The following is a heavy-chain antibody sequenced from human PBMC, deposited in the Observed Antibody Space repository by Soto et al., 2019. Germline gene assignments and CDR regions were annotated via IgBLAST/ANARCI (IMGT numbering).Heavy chain of an antibody. CDR2: IYYSGST. J-gene: IGHJ4*02. D-gene: IGHD2-15*01. CDR3: ARTGGYCSGGSCYSFGAYFDY. CDR1: GGSISSYY. V-gene: IGHV4-59*01. Sequence: PSETLSLTCTVSGGSISSYYWSWIRQPPGKGLEWIGYIYYSGSTNYNPSLKSRVTISVDTSKNQFSLKLSSVTAADTAVYYCARTGGYCSGGSCYSFGAYFDYWGQGTLVTVSS.